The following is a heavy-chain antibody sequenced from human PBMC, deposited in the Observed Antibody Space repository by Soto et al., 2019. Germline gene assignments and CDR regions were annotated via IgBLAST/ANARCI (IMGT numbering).Heavy chain of an antibody. V-gene: IGHV1-2*04. J-gene: IGHJ6*02. CDR1: GYTFTGYY. CDR3: AREGVAPYYYYGMDV. D-gene: IGHD5-12*01. Sequence: ASVKVSCKASGYTFTGYYTHCVRQAPGQGLEWMGWIDPNSGGTNYAQKFQVWVTMTRDTSISTVHMEVRSLRSDDTAVYYCAREGVAPYYYYGMDVWGQGTPVTVSS. CDR2: IDPNSGGT.